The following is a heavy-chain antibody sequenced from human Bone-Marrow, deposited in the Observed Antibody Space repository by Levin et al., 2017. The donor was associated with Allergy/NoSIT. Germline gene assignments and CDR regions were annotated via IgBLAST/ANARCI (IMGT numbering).Heavy chain of an antibody. J-gene: IGHJ4*02. CDR1: GGSFSGYY. V-gene: IGHV4-34*01. CDR2: INHSGST. Sequence: PSETLSLTCAVYGGSFSGYYWSWIRQPPGKGLEWIGEINHSGSTNYNPSLKSRVTISVDTSKNQFSLKLSSVTAADTAVYYCARGLTGDTLFDYWGQGTLVTVSS. CDR3: ARGLTGDTLFDY. D-gene: IGHD3-9*01.